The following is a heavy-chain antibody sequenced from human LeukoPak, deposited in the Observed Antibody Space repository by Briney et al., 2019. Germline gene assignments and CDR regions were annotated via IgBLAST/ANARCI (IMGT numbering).Heavy chain of an antibody. Sequence: ASVKVSCKASGYTFTGYYMHWVRQAPGQGLEWMGWINPNSGGTNYAQKFQGRVTMTRDTSISTAYMELSRLRSDDTAVYYCARGGDIVVVPAAMGPLDPWGQGTLVTVSS. CDR1: GYTFTGYY. D-gene: IGHD2-2*01. J-gene: IGHJ5*02. CDR3: ARGGDIVVVPAAMGPLDP. CDR2: INPNSGGT. V-gene: IGHV1-2*02.